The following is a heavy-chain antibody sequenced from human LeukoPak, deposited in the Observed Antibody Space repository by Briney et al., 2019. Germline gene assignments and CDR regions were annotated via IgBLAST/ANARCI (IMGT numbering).Heavy chain of an antibody. CDR2: ISAYNGNT. CDR1: GYTFTSYG. J-gene: IGHJ6*03. CDR3: ARGTYYYYMDV. Sequence: ASVKVSCKASGYTFTSYGISWVRQAPGQGLEWMGWISAYNGNTNYAQKLQGRVTMTRDMSTSTVYMELSSLRSEDTAVYYCARGTYYYYMDVWGKGTTVTVSS. V-gene: IGHV1-18*01.